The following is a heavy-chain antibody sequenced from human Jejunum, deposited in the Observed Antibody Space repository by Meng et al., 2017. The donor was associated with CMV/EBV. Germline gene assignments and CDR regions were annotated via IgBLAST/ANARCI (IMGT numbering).Heavy chain of an antibody. CDR2: IRYDGGER. CDR3: TRALDY. Sequence: SLSLSCAASGFNFKDYWLDWVRQAPGRGLEWVANIRYDGGERYYVNSVEGRFFIYRDNARNSLYLQMNSLRAEDSAIYYCTRALDYWGQGTLVTVSS. J-gene: IGHJ4*02. V-gene: IGHV3-7*04. CDR1: GFNFKDYW.